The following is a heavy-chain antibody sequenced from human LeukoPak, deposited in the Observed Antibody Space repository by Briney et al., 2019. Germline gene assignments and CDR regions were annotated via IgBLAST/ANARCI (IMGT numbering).Heavy chain of an antibody. V-gene: IGHV3-43D*03. J-gene: IGHJ4*02. CDR1: GFTFDDYA. CDR3: AKDIADSSGYYYFDY. CDR2: ISWYGGST. D-gene: IGHD3-22*01. Sequence: GGSLRLSCAASGFTFDDYAMHWVRQAPGKGLEWVSLISWYGGSTYYADSVKGRFTICRDNSKNSLYLQMNSLRAEDTALYYCAKDIADSSGYYYFDYWGQGTLVTVSS.